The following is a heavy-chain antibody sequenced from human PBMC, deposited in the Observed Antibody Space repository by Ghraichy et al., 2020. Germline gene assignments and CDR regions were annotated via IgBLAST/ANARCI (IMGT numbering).Heavy chain of an antibody. CDR1: SGSFSGYY. Sequence: SETLSLTCAVYSGSFSGYYWSWIRQPPGKGLEWIGEINHSGSTNYNPSLKSRVTISVDTSKNQFSLKLSSVTAADTAVYYCARGWLAIPIYWSQGTLVTVSS. V-gene: IGHV4-34*01. CDR3: ARGWLAIPIY. CDR2: INHSGST. J-gene: IGHJ4*02. D-gene: IGHD5-18*01.